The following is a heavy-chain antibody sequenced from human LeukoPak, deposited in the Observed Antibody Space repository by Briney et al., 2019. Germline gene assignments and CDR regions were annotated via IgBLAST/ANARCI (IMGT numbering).Heavy chain of an antibody. Sequence: ASVKVSCKASGYTFTSYYMHWVRQAPGQGLEWMGLINPSGSSTSYAQKFQGRLSLTRDMSTSTDYMELSSLRSEDTAVYYCARGGSGTYFMYYWGQGILVTVSS. CDR2: INPSGSST. D-gene: IGHD3-10*01. J-gene: IGHJ4*02. CDR1: GYTFTSYY. V-gene: IGHV1-46*01. CDR3: ARGGSGTYFMYY.